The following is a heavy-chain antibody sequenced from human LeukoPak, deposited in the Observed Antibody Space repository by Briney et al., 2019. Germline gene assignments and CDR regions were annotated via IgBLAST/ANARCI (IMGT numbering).Heavy chain of an antibody. CDR1: GFTFISYA. V-gene: IGHV3-23*01. CDR2: INNSGGST. CDR3: AKDRAVAAVTHFDY. J-gene: IGHJ4*02. D-gene: IGHD6-19*01. Sequence: PGGSLRLSCAASGFTFISYAMTWVRQAPGKGLEWVSTINNSGGSTYYADSVKGRFTISRDNSKNTLYLQMNSLRAEDTAVYYCAKDRAVAAVTHFDYWGQGTLVTVSS.